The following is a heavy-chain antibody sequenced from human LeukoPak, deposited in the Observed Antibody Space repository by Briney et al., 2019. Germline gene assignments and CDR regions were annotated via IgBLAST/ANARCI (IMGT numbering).Heavy chain of an antibody. J-gene: IGHJ4*02. CDR3: ARDYYDSSGYYYVLEGGGFDY. Sequence: PGGSLRLSCAASGFTFSSYSMNWVRQAPGKGLEWVSYISSSSSTIYYADSVKGRFTISRDNAKNSLYLQMNSLRAEDTAVYYCARDYYDSSGYYYVLEGGGFDYWGQGTLVTVSS. D-gene: IGHD3-22*01. CDR1: GFTFSSYS. V-gene: IGHV3-48*01. CDR2: ISSSSSTI.